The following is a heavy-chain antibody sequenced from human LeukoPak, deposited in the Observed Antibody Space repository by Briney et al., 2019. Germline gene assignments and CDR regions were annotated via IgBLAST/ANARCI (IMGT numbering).Heavy chain of an antibody. CDR1: GGPISCSNW. V-gene: IGHV4-4*02. D-gene: IGHD2-15*01. Sequence: PSGTLPLTCAVSGGPISCSNWWSWVRPPPGEGLGWLGEIYHDGRTKYDPSLKSRVTISVDKYNNQCSLKLRSVTAADTAVYYWAGIVVVVAGTLPAFDIWGQGTMITVSS. J-gene: IGHJ3*02. CDR3: AGIVVVVAGTLPAFDI. CDR2: IYHDGRT.